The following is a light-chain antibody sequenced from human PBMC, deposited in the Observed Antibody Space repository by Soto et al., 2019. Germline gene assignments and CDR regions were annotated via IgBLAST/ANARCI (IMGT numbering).Light chain of an antibody. V-gene: IGLV1-40*01. CDR2: VNA. J-gene: IGLJ3*02. CDR1: SSNIGAGYD. CDR3: QSFDSSLSGWV. Sequence: QSVLTQPPSVSGAPGQRVTISCTGSSSNIGAGYDVHWYQHLPGTNPKLLIYVNANRPSGVPDRFSGSKSGTSASLAITGLQAEDEADYYCQSFDSSLSGWVFGGGTKLTVL.